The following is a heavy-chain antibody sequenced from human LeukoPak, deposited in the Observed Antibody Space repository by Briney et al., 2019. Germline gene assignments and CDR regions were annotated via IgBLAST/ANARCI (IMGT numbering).Heavy chain of an antibody. Sequence: SVKVSCKASGGTFSSYAISWVRQAPGQGLEWMGGIIPIFGTANYAQKFQGRVTITTDESTSAAYMELSSLRSEDTAVYYCAGVPPDCYNYDFDYWGQGTLVTVSS. V-gene: IGHV1-69*05. D-gene: IGHD5-24*01. J-gene: IGHJ4*02. CDR3: AGVPPDCYNYDFDY. CDR1: GGTFSSYA. CDR2: IIPIFGTA.